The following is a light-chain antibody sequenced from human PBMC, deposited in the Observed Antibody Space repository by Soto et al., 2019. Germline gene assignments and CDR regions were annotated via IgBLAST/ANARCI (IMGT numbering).Light chain of an antibody. CDR3: QQHSNWLTIT. Sequence: ILLTQSPGTLSLSPGERATLSCRASQSFSSTYLAWYQQKPGQAPRLLIYDASDRATGIPGRFSGSGSGTDFTLTISSLETEDFAVYYCQQHSNWLTITFGHGTRLEIK. J-gene: IGKJ5*01. CDR1: QSFSSTY. V-gene: IGKV3-11*01. CDR2: DAS.